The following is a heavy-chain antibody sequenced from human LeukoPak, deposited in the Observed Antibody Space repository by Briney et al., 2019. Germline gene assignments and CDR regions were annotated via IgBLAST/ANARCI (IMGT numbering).Heavy chain of an antibody. J-gene: IGHJ6*03. CDR1: GGSISSSSYY. V-gene: IGHV4-61*02. D-gene: IGHD4-23*01. CDR2: IYTSGST. Sequence: SETLSLTCTVSGGSISSSSYYWSWIRQPAGKGLEWIGRIYTSGSTNYNPSLKSRVTMSVDTSKNQFSLKLSSVTAADTAVYYCARLHYGGNYGYYYYYMDVWGKGTTVTISS. CDR3: ARLHYGGNYGYYYYYMDV.